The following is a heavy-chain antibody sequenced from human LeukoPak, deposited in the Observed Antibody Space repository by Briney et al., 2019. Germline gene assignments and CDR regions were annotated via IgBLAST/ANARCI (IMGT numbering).Heavy chain of an antibody. V-gene: IGHV3-7*01. CDR3: ARDWNYGFDY. CDR2: IKVDGSER. J-gene: IGHJ4*02. Sequence: GGSPRLSCAASGFAFSKTWMSWVRQAPGKGVEGGANIKVDGSERYYVDSVKGRFTISRDNAKNSLYLQMNSLRAEDTAIYYCARDWNYGFDYWGQGTLVTVSS. CDR1: GFAFSKTW. D-gene: IGHD1-7*01.